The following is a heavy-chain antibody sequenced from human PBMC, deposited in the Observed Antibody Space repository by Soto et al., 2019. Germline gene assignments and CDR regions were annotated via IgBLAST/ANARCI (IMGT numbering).Heavy chain of an antibody. CDR2: IIPIFGTA. CDR1: GGTFSSYA. J-gene: IGHJ4*02. V-gene: IGHV1-69*12. D-gene: IGHD3-16*02. CDR3: ARYVWGSYRFDY. Sequence: QVQLVQSGAEVKKPGSSVKVSCKASGGTFSSYAISWVRQAPGQGLEWMGGIIPIFGTANYAQKFQGRVTINADESTTTAYMELSSLRSEDTAVHHCARYVWGSYRFDYWGQGTLVPVSS.